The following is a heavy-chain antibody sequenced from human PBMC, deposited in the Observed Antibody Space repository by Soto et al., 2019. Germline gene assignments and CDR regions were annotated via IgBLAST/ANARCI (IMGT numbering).Heavy chain of an antibody. V-gene: IGHV3-23*01. CDR1: EFSFDDYA. CDR3: AKASVWYPYFDS. CDR2: ITYTGVST. D-gene: IGHD6-13*01. Sequence: EAQLLESGGDLVPPGGSLRLSCAASEFSFDDYAMSWVRQAPGKGLEWVSSITYTGVSTYYADSVKGRFTISRDNSKDTLYLQMNSLRAEDTAIYYCAKASVWYPYFDSWGQGTLVTVSS. J-gene: IGHJ4*02.